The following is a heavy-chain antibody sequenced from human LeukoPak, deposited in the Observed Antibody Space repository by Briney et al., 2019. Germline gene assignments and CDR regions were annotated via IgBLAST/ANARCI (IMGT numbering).Heavy chain of an antibody. V-gene: IGHV4-59*01. CDR1: SGSISSYY. D-gene: IGHD5-12*01. CDR3: ARVKIVSGYENEY. CDR2: TSYSGNT. J-gene: IGHJ4*02. Sequence: KSSETLSLACTLSSGSISSYYWSWIRQPPGKGLEWIGYTSYSGNTNYNPSLKSRVTMSVDTSKNLFFLKLTSVTAADTAVYYCARVKIVSGYENEYWGQGILVTVSS.